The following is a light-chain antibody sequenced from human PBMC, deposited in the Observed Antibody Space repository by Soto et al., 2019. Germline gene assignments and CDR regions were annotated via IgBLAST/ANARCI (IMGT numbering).Light chain of an antibody. Sequence: QSVLTQPPSASGTPGQRVTISCSGSSSNIGRDTVTWYQQFPGSAPKVLIYSNDQRPSGVPDRFSGSKSGTSASLAISGLQSEDEADYYCAAWDDSLNGPVFGGGTKLPVL. CDR2: SND. CDR3: AAWDDSLNGPV. J-gene: IGLJ2*01. CDR1: SSNIGRDT. V-gene: IGLV1-44*01.